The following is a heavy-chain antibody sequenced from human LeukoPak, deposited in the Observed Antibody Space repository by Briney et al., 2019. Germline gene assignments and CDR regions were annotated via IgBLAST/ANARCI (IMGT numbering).Heavy chain of an antibody. Sequence: SETLSLTCTVSGGPIRSYYWTWIRQPPGKGLEWIGHIYYTGSTTYNPSPKSRVTISVDTSKNQISLKLTSVTAADTAVYYCVRTTPWDLTYYFDYWGQATLVTVSS. CDR2: IYYTGST. J-gene: IGHJ4*02. CDR3: VRTTPWDLTYYFDY. D-gene: IGHD1-1*01. CDR1: GGPIRSYY. V-gene: IGHV4-59*01.